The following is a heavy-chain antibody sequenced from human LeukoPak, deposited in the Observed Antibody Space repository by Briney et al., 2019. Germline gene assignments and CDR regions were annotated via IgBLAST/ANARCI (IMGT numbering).Heavy chain of an antibody. CDR2: ISSSGGIT. CDR1: GFTFSSYD. J-gene: IGHJ4*02. V-gene: IGHV3-23*01. Sequence: GGSLRLSCAASGFTFSSYDMNWVRQAPGKGLEWVSSISSSGGITYYADSVKGRFTISRDKSKNTLYLQMNSLRAEDTAIYHCAKRIAVAGTPFDYWGQGTLVTVSS. CDR3: AKRIAVAGTPFDY. D-gene: IGHD6-19*01.